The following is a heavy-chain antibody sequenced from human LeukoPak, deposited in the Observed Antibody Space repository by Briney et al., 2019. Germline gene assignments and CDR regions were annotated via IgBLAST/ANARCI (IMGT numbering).Heavy chain of an antibody. CDR3: AREYGSGSYYNQD. V-gene: IGHV3-53*01. CDR1: GFTFSSYS. D-gene: IGHD3-10*01. J-gene: IGHJ4*02. Sequence: PGGSLRLSCAASGFTFSSYSMNWVRQAPGKGLEWVSVIYSGGSTYYADSVKGRFTISRDNSKNTLYLQMNSLRAEDTAVYYCAREYGSGSYYNQDWGQGTLVTVSS. CDR2: IYSGGST.